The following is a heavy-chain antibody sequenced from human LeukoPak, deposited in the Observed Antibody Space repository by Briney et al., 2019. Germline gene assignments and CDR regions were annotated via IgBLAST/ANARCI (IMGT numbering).Heavy chain of an antibody. D-gene: IGHD2-15*01. Sequence: PGGSLRLSCAASGFALSSNYMSWLRQPPAKGLEWVSVIYSGGSTYYADSVKGRFTISRDNSKNTLYLQMNSLRAEDTAVYYCARDRARRYCSGGSCYSGYYGMDVWGQRTTVTVSS. CDR3: ARDRARRYCSGGSCYSGYYGMDV. CDR2: IYSGGST. V-gene: IGHV3-66*01. CDR1: GFALSSNY. J-gene: IGHJ6*02.